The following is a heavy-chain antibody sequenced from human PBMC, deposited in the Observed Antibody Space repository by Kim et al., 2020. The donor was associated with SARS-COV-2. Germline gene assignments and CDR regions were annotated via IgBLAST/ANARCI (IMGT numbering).Heavy chain of an antibody. CDR3: ARDLRSATSPNITIFGVDRFYGMDV. Sequence: ASVKVSCKASGYTFTSYGISWVRQAPGQGLEWMGWISAYNGNTNYALKLQGRVTMTTDTSTSTAYMELRSLRSDDTAVYYCARDLRSATSPNITIFGVDRFYGMDVWGQGTTVTVSS. CDR1: GYTFTSYG. CDR2: ISAYNGNT. D-gene: IGHD3-3*01. J-gene: IGHJ6*02. V-gene: IGHV1-18*04.